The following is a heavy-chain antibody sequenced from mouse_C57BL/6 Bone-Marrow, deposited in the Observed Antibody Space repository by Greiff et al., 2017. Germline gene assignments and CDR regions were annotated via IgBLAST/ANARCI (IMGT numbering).Heavy chain of an antibody. J-gene: IGHJ4*01. Sequence: VQLVESGPGLVAPSQSLSITCTVSGFSLTSYGVHWVRQPPGKGLEWLVVIWSDGSTTYNSALKSRLSISKDNSKSQVFLKMNSLQTADTAIYYCARHYYGHYYALEYWGQGTSGTVSS. CDR1: GFSLTSYG. CDR3: ARHYYGHYYALEY. D-gene: IGHD1-2*01. CDR2: IWSDGST. V-gene: IGHV2-6-1*01.